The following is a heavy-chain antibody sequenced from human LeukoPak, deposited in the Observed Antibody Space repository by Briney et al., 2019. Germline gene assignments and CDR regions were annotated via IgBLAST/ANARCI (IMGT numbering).Heavy chain of an antibody. V-gene: IGHV3-30*18. CDR3: AKGEWLSIDY. CDR1: GFTFSSYG. D-gene: IGHD3-3*01. Sequence: GGSLRLSCAASGFTFSSYGMHWVRQAPGKGLEWVAVISYDGSNKYYADSVKGRFTISRDNSKNTLYLQKNSLRAEDTAVYYCAKGEWLSIDYWGQGTLVTVSS. J-gene: IGHJ4*02. CDR2: ISYDGSNK.